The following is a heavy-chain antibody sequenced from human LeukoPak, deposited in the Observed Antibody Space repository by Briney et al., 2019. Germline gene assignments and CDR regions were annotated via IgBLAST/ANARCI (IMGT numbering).Heavy chain of an antibody. CDR2: IYYSGST. D-gene: IGHD4-11*01. Sequence: SETLSLTCTVSGGSISSYYWSWIRQPPGKGLAWIGYIYYSGSTNYNPSLKSRVTISVDTSKNQFSLKLSSVTAADTAVYYCARVGKLQYYMDVWGKGTTVTVSS. CDR3: ARVGKLQYYMDV. V-gene: IGHV4-59*01. CDR1: GGSISSYY. J-gene: IGHJ6*03.